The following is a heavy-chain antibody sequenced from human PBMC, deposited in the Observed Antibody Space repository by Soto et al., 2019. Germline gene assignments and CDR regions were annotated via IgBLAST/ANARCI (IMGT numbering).Heavy chain of an antibody. V-gene: IGHV4-59*08. J-gene: IGHJ4*02. CDR3: ARVDITIIVVFTPSAY. CDR2: IYYSGST. Sequence: SGTLSLTCTVSGGSISSYYWSWIRQPPGKGLEWIGYIYYSGSTYYNPSLKSRVTISVDTSKNQFSLKLSSVTAADTAVYYCARVDITIIVVFTPSAYWGKGTLVTVSS. CDR1: GGSISSYY. D-gene: IGHD3-22*01.